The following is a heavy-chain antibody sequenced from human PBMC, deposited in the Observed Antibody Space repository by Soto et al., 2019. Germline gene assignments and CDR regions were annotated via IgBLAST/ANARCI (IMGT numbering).Heavy chain of an antibody. CDR1: VLTFSTYG. V-gene: IGHV3-21*01. CDR2: ISSGGEYV. CDR3: ATDGAAGAAMGV. Sequence: EVQLVESGGGLVKPGGSLRLSCAASVLTFSTYGMNWIRQAPGKGREWGSSISSGGEYVGYADSVKVRLTISRDNAKNSLYLQLDSLRVEDTAVYYCATDGAAGAAMGVWGQGTTVSVSS. D-gene: IGHD6-13*01. J-gene: IGHJ6*02.